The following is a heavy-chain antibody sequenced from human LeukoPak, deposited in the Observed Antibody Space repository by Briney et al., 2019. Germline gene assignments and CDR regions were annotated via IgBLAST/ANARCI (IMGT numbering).Heavy chain of an antibody. J-gene: IGHJ4*02. D-gene: IGHD3-10*01. CDR1: GFTFDDYA. V-gene: IGHV3-21*01. CDR2: ISSSSSYI. CDR3: ARGEYGSGSYHIDY. Sequence: GGSLRLSCAASGFTFDDYAMNWVRQAPGKGLEWVSSISSSSSYIYYADSVKGRFTISRDNAKNSLYLQMNSLRAEDTAVYYCARGEYGSGSYHIDYWGQGTLVTVSS.